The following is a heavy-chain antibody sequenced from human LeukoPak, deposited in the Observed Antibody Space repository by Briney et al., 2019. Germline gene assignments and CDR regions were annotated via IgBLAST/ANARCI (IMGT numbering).Heavy chain of an antibody. Sequence: SETLSLTCTVSGGSISSSSYYWGWIRQPPGKGLEWIGSIYYSGTTYYNPSLKSRVTISLDTSKNQFSLELTSVTAADTAVYYCARELLWFGELDAFDIWGQGTKVTVSS. CDR2: IYYSGTT. V-gene: IGHV4-39*07. J-gene: IGHJ3*02. D-gene: IGHD3-10*01. CDR3: ARELLWFGELDAFDI. CDR1: GGSISSSSYY.